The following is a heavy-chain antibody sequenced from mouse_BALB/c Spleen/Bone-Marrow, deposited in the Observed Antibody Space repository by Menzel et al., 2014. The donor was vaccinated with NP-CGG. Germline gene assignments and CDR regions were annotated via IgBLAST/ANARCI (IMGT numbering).Heavy chain of an antibody. V-gene: IGHV3-1*02. CDR3: SSYYYDVSYAMDY. J-gene: IGHJ4*01. CDR2: IHYSGST. D-gene: IGHD1-1*01. CDR1: GYSITSGYS. Sequence: EVKLVESGPDLVKPSQSLSLTCTVTGYSITSGYSWHWIRQFPGNKLEWMGFIHYSGSTNYNPSLKSRISITRDTSKNHSILQLHSVTTEDTAKYYCSSYYYDVSYAMDYWGQGTSVTVSS.